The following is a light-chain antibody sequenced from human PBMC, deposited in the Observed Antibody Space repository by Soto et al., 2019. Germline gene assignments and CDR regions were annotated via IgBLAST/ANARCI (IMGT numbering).Light chain of an antibody. Sequence: QSALTQPVSVSGSPGQSITISCTGTSSDVGGYNYVSWYQQHPGKAPKLMICDVSNRPSGVSNRFSGSKSGNTASLTISGLQAEDEADYYCSSYTSSSSVVFGGGTKLTVL. CDR3: SSYTSSSSVV. CDR2: DVS. V-gene: IGLV2-14*01. CDR1: SSDVGGYNY. J-gene: IGLJ2*01.